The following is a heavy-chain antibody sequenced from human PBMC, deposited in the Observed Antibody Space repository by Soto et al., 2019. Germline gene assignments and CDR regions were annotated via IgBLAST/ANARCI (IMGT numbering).Heavy chain of an antibody. CDR1: GGSFSGYY. CDR3: ASRPTYDCSSTSCPLTYFQH. Sequence: SETLSLTCAVYGGSFSGYYWSWIRQPPGKGLEWIGEINHSGSTNYNPSLKSRVTISVDTSKNQFSLKLSSVTAADTAVYYCASRPTYDCSSTSCPLTYFQHWGQGTLVTVSS. J-gene: IGHJ1*01. V-gene: IGHV4-34*01. CDR2: INHSGST. D-gene: IGHD2-2*01.